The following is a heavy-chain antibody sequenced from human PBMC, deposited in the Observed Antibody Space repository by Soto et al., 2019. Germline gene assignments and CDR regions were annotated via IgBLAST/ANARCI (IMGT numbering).Heavy chain of an antibody. CDR2: IYYSGST. Sequence: SETLSLTCTVSGDSISISSHYWGWIRQPPGKGLEWIANIYYSGSTYYNPSLKSRVTISLDTSKNQVSLKLGSVTAADTAVYYCARMNIVGVLYYYMDAWGQGTTVTVSS. CDR3: ARMNIVGVLYYYMDA. V-gene: IGHV4-39*01. CDR1: GDSISISSHY. D-gene: IGHD3-3*02. J-gene: IGHJ6*03.